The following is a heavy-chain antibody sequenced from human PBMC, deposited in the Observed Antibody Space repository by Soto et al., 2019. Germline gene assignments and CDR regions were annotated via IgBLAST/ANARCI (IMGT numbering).Heavy chain of an antibody. CDR2: ISYDGGNE. J-gene: IGHJ6*02. CDR1: GFTFSSYA. CDR3: ARDRGWEYSYHFYGMDV. V-gene: IGHV3-30-3*01. Sequence: QVHLVESGGGVVQPGRSLRLSCAASGFTFSSYAMHWVRQAPGMGLEWVAVISYDGGNEYYADSVKGRFTISRDNSKNTLYLQMNSLRAEDTAVYYCARDRGWEYSYHFYGMDVWGQGTTVTVSS. D-gene: IGHD6-6*01.